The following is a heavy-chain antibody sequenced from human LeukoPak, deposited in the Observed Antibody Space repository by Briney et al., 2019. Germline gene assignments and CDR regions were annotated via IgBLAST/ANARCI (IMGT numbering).Heavy chain of an antibody. CDR3: ARDLAYYGSGKQNY. D-gene: IGHD3-10*01. CDR2: IYSGGST. V-gene: IGHV3-66*01. J-gene: IGHJ4*02. CDR1: GFTVSSNH. Sequence: LTGGSLRLSCAASGFTVSSNHMSWVRQAPGKGLEWVSVIYSGGSTSYADSVKGRFTISRDNSKNTLYLQMNGLRAEDTAVYYCARDLAYYGSGKQNYWGQGTLVTVSS.